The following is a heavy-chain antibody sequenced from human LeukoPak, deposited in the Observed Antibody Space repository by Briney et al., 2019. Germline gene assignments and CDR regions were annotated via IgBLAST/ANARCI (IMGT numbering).Heavy chain of an antibody. V-gene: IGHV3-30*04. Sequence: GGSLRLSCAASGFTFSSYAMHWVRQAPGKGLEWVAVISYDGSNKYYADSVKGRFTISRDNSKNTLYLQMNSLRAEDTAVYYCAKSRGVVPAAPLGYWGQGTLVTVSS. CDR3: AKSRGVVPAAPLGY. CDR2: ISYDGSNK. CDR1: GFTFSSYA. D-gene: IGHD2-2*01. J-gene: IGHJ4*02.